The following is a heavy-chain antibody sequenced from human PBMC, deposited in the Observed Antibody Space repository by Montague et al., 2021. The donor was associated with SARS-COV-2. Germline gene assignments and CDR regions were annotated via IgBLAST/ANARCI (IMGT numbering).Heavy chain of an antibody. Sequence: SETPSLTCTVSGGSISSTSYYWGWIRQPPEKGLEWIGSISYSGSTYYKSSLKSRVTISVDTSKNQFSLRLSSVTAADTAVYYCARHITGSGNAFDIWGQGTMVTVSS. D-gene: IGHD3-10*01. CDR1: GGSISSTSYY. J-gene: IGHJ3*02. CDR3: ARHITGSGNAFDI. CDR2: ISYSGST. V-gene: IGHV4-39*01.